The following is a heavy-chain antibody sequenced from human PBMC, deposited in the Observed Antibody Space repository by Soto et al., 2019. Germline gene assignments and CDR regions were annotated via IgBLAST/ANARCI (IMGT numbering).Heavy chain of an antibody. CDR1: GFRFGDHY. CDR2: ISGDGTTK. CDR3: AGDPYYYGSAF. J-gene: IGHJ4*02. Sequence: PGGSLRLSCAASGFRFGDHYMTWIRQAPGKGLEWVSKISGDGTTKYYADSVKGRFTVSRDNAKNSLYLQMTSLRAEDTAVYYCAGDPYYYGSAFWGQGTLVTVSS. V-gene: IGHV3-11*01. D-gene: IGHD3-10*01.